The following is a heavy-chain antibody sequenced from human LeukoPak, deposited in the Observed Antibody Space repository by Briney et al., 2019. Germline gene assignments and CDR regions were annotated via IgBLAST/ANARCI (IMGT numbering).Heavy chain of an antibody. D-gene: IGHD3-10*01. CDR2: HSYSENT. CDR1: GGSISRGSFY. V-gene: IGHV4-61*10. J-gene: IGHJ6*03. Sequence: SETLPLTCTVSGGSISRGSFYWRCLRPPAGKGLEWIGNHSYSENTNHTAPLKSRVAISVDTAKNQFSLKLRSVTAADTAVYCWARGRRSMVRGYYYYYMDVWGKGTTVTISS. CDR3: ARGRRSMVRGYYYYYMDV.